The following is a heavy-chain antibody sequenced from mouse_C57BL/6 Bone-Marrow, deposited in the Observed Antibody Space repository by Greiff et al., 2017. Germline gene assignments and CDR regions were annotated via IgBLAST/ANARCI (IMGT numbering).Heavy chain of an antibody. CDR1: GFTFSDAW. V-gene: IGHV6-6*01. J-gene: IGHJ3*01. Sequence: EVMLVESGGGLVQPGGSMKLSCAASGFTFSDAWMDWVRQSQEKGLEWVAEIRNNANNHATYYAESVKGRFTISRDESESSVYMELRSLRAEDSGVYYCTRRANDDDVWFAYWGQGTLVTVSA. CDR3: TRRANDDDVWFAY. CDR2: IRNNANNHAT. D-gene: IGHD2-4*01.